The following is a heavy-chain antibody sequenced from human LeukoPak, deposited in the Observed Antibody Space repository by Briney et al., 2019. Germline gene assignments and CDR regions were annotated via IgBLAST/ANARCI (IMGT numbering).Heavy chain of an antibody. Sequence: SVTVSCKASGGTFSSYAISWVRQAPGQGLEWMGGIIPIFGTANYAQKFQGRVTMTRDTSTSTVYMELSSLRSEDTAVYYCARGNPVVTHNFDYWGQGTLVTVSS. V-gene: IGHV1-69*05. D-gene: IGHD4-23*01. CDR3: ARGNPVVTHNFDY. J-gene: IGHJ4*02. CDR1: GGTFSSYA. CDR2: IIPIFGTA.